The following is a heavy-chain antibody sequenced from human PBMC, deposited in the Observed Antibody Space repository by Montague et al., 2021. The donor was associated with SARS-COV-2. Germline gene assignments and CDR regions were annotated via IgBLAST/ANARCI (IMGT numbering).Heavy chain of an antibody. D-gene: IGHD2-2*01. CDR2: IYYSGST. J-gene: IGHJ1*01. CDR3: ARASTKGPSVFPQAPCSTSPSGGPIALGPVLQH. CDR1: VDSSSSGTHD. V-gene: IGHV4-61*01. Sequence: SETLSLTCTVSVDSSSSGTHDRSWRRQPRGTGLEWIGMIYYSGSTNYNPSLKSRVTISVGTSKNQFSLKLSSVTAADTAVYYCARASTKGPSVFPQAPCSTSPSGGPIALGPVLQH.